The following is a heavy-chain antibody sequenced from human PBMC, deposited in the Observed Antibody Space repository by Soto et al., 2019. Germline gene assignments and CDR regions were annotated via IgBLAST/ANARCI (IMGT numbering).Heavy chain of an antibody. CDR2: IHNSGIT. Sequence: QVQLQESGPGLVKPSQTLSLTCTVSGGSISSGGDYWNWIRQHPGKGLEWIGYIHNSGITDYNPSLTSRVIISVDTSTNQFSLKLSSVTAADTAVYYCARQKQWLSPFDDWGQGTLVTVSS. V-gene: IGHV4-31*03. J-gene: IGHJ4*02. CDR3: ARQKQWLSPFDD. CDR1: GGSISSGGDY. D-gene: IGHD6-19*01.